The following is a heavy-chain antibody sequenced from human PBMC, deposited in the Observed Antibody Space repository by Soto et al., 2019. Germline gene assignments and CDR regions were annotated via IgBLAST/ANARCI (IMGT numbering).Heavy chain of an antibody. CDR1: GFTVSSNY. Sequence: EVQLVETGGGLIQPGGSLRLSCAASGFTVSSNYMSWVRQAPGKGLEWVSVIYSGGSTYYADSVKGRFTISRDNSKNTLYLQMNSLRDEDTAVYYCARSPGDTLNWFDPWGQGTLVTVS. V-gene: IGHV3-53*02. D-gene: IGHD4-17*01. CDR3: ARSPGDTLNWFDP. CDR2: IYSGGST. J-gene: IGHJ5*02.